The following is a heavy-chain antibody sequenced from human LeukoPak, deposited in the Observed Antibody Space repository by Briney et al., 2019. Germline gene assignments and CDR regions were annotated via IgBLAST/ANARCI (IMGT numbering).Heavy chain of an antibody. J-gene: IGHJ4*02. CDR3: ARTQFKLETLANRRVPAPTLYYFDY. V-gene: IGHV4-39*01. CDR2: IYYSGST. CDR1: GGSISSSSYY. D-gene: IGHD1-1*01. Sequence: PSETLSLTCTVSGGSISSSSYYWGWIRQPPGKGLEWIGGIYYSGSTYYNPSLKSRVTISVDTSKNQFPLQLSSVPAADTAVYYCARTQFKLETLANRRVPAPTLYYFDYWGQGTLVTVSS.